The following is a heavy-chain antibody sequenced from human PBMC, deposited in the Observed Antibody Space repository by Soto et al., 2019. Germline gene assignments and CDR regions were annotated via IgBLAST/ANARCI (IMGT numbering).Heavy chain of an antibody. V-gene: IGHV3-11*01. D-gene: IGHD3-22*01. CDR3: ARLDGNSYDSSGYYYYYYGMDV. Sequence: QVQLVESGGGLVKPGGSLRLTCAASGFTFSDYYMSWIRQAPGKGLEWVSYISSSGSTIYYADSVKGRFTISRDNAKNSLYHQMNSLRAEDTAVYYCARLDGNSYDSSGYYYYYYGMDVCGQGTTVTVSS. CDR1: GFTFSDYY. J-gene: IGHJ6*02. CDR2: ISSSGSTI.